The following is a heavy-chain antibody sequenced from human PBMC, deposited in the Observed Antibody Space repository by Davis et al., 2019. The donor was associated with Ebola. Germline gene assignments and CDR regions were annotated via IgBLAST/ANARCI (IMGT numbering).Heavy chain of an antibody. J-gene: IGHJ6*02. V-gene: IGHV4-39*07. CDR3: ARSARYYDFWSGYYVMVGMDV. Sequence: MPSETLSLTCTVSGGSISSSGYYWGWIRQPPGKGLEWIGSIYYSGSTNYNPSLKSRVTISVDTSKNQFSLKLSSVTAADTAVYYCARSARYYDFWSGYYVMVGMDVWGQGTTVTVSS. D-gene: IGHD3-3*01. CDR1: GGSISSSGYY. CDR2: IYYSGST.